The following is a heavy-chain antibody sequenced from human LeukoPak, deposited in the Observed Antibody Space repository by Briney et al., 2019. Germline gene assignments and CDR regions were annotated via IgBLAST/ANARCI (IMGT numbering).Heavy chain of an antibody. D-gene: IGHD3-22*01. V-gene: IGHV3-7*03. CDR3: ATPLDYSDTSESHQGGD. Sequence: HSGGSLRLSCAASGFTVSRHWMTWVRQAPGKGLGWVSNIKHDGSEKNYVDSVTGRFTISRHNAKNSLYLQMNSLRAEDTAVYYCATPLDYSDTSESHQGGDWGEGTLVTVSS. CDR2: IKHDGSEK. J-gene: IGHJ4*02. CDR1: GFTVSRHW.